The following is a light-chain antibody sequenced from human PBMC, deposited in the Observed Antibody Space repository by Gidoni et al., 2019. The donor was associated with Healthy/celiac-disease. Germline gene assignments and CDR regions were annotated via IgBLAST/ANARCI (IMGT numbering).Light chain of an antibody. J-gene: IGLJ2*01. CDR1: SSDVGGYNY. CDR2: EVS. Sequence: QSALTQPASVSVSPRQSITISCTGTSSDVGGYNYVSWYQQHPGKAPKLMIYEVSNRPSGVSNRFSGSKSGNTASLTISGLQAEDEADYYCSSYTSSSLVFGGGTKLTVL. CDR3: SSYTSSSLV. V-gene: IGLV2-14*01.